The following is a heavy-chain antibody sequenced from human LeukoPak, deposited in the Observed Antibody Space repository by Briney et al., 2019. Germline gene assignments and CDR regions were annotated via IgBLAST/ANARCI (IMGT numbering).Heavy chain of an antibody. J-gene: IGHJ4*02. CDR3: AKGGRAAAGQGYYFDY. Sequence: PGGSLRLSCAASGFSFSTYWMSWVRQAPGKGLEWVSAISGSGGSTYYADSVKGRFTISRDNSKNTLYLQMNSLRAEDTAVYYCAKGGRAAAGQGYYFDYWGQGTLVTVSS. V-gene: IGHV3-23*01. CDR1: GFSFSTYW. CDR2: ISGSGGST. D-gene: IGHD6-13*01.